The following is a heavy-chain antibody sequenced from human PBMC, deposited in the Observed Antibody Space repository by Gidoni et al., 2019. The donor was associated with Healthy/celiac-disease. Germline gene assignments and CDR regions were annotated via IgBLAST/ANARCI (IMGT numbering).Heavy chain of an antibody. Sequence: QLQESGPGLVKPSQTLSLTCTVSGGSISSGGYYWSWIRQHPGKGLEWIGYIYYSGSTYYNPSLKSRVTISVDTSKNQFSLKLSSVTAADTAVYYCARAPIGGYSYGPLLDVWGQGTTVTVSS. J-gene: IGHJ6*02. V-gene: IGHV4-31*03. D-gene: IGHD5-18*01. CDR2: IYYSGST. CDR3: ARAPIGGYSYGPLLDV. CDR1: GGSISSGGYY.